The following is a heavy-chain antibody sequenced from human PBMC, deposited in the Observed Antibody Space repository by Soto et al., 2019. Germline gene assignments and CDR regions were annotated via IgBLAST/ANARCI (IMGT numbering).Heavy chain of an antibody. J-gene: IGHJ5*02. D-gene: IGHD6-13*01. Sequence: PGESLKISCKGSGYSFTSYWIGWVRQMPGKGLEWMGIIYPGDSDTRYSPPFQGQVTISADKSISTAYLQWSSLKASDTAMYYCARGSIAAAGTAWFDPWGQGTLVTVSS. V-gene: IGHV5-51*01. CDR2: IYPGDSDT. CDR1: GYSFTSYW. CDR3: ARGSIAAAGTAWFDP.